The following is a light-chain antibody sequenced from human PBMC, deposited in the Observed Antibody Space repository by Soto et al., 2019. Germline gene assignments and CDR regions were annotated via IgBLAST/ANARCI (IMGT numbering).Light chain of an antibody. J-gene: IGKJ2*01. CDR3: QQYSSYPYT. V-gene: IGKV1-5*03. CDR1: QSIGSW. CDR2: KAS. Sequence: DIQMTQSPSTLSASVGDRVTITCRASQSIGSWLAWYQQKPGKAPKLLIYKASTLESGVPSRFSGSGSGTEFTLTISSLQPDGFATYFCQQYSSYPYTFGQGTKLEIK.